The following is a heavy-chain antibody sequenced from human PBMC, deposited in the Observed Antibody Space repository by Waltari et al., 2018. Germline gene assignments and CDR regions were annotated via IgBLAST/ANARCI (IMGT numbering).Heavy chain of an antibody. J-gene: IGHJ3*02. CDR2: INHSGST. D-gene: IGHD2-15*01. CDR3: ARVVLDRNDAFDI. V-gene: IGHV4-34*01. Sequence: QVELQQWGAGFLKTSETLSLTCAVYGGSFGTDFWSWIRQPPGKGLEWIGEINHSGSTTYNPPLKSRVTISADTSKNHFSLKLSSVTAADTAVYYCARVVLDRNDAFDIWGQGTAVTISS. CDR1: GGSFGTDF.